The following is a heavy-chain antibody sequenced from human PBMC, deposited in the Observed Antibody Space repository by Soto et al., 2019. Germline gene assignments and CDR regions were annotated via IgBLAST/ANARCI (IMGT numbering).Heavy chain of an antibody. J-gene: IGHJ4*02. CDR2: IYPGDSDT. D-gene: IGHD3-22*01. Sequence: GESLKISCKGSGYSFTSYWIGWVRQMPGKGLEWMGIIYPGDSDTRYSPSFQGPVTISADKSISTAYLQLSSLKASDTAMYYCAGNGRLDLYYYDSSGYSSDDAFDYWGQGTLVTVSS. CDR3: AGNGRLDLYYYDSSGYSSDDAFDY. CDR1: GYSFTSYW. V-gene: IGHV5-51*01.